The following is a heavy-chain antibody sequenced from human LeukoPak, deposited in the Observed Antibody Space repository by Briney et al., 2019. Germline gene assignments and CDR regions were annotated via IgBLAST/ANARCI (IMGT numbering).Heavy chain of an antibody. D-gene: IGHD2-2*01. Sequence: ASVKVSCKASGYTFTSYSISWVRQAPGQGLEWMGWISAYNGNTNYAQELQGRVTMTTDTSTSTAYMELRSLRSDDTAVYYCAREGGYCSSTSCLYTWWGQGTLVTVSS. J-gene: IGHJ4*02. CDR3: AREGGYCSSTSCLYTW. CDR2: ISAYNGNT. V-gene: IGHV1-18*01. CDR1: GYTFTSYS.